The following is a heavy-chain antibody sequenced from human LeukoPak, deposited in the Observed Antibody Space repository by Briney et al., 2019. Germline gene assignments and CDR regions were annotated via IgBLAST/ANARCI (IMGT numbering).Heavy chain of an antibody. D-gene: IGHD1-26*01. V-gene: IGHV3-66*01. J-gene: IGHJ3*01. CDR2: IYNDGRT. CDR3: ASFSGNSLTRM. CDR1: EFTVDGNH. Sequence: PGGSLRLSCAASEFTVDGNHMSWVRQAPGKGLEWVSVIYNDGRTYYADSVRDRFTISRDNSKNTLDLQLNRLRVEDTAVYYCASFSGNSLTRMWGQGAMVIVSS.